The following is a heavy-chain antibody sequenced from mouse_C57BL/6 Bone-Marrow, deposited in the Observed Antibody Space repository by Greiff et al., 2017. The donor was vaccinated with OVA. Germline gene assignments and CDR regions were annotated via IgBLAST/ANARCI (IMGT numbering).Heavy chain of an antibody. D-gene: IGHD2-4*01. CDR1: GFTFSSYG. J-gene: IGHJ3*01. CDR3: ARQGYDYDRGFAY. Sequence: EVNLVESGGDLVKPGGSLKLSCAASGFTFSSYGMSWVRQTPDKRLEWVATISSGGSYTYYPDSVKGRFTISRDNAKNTLYLQMSSLKSEDTAMYYCARQGYDYDRGFAYWGQGTLVTVSA. CDR2: ISSGGSYT. V-gene: IGHV5-6*01.